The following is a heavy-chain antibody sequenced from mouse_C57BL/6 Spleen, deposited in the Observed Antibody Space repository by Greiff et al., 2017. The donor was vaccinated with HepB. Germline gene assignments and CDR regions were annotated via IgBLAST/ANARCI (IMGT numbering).Heavy chain of an antibody. CDR2: IDPETGGT. CDR3: TREENYYGSSWYFDG. Sequence: VQLQQSGAELVRPGASVTLSCKASGYTFTDYEMHWVKQTPVNGLEWIGAIDPETGGTASNQKFKGKAILTADKSSSTGYMELRNLTSEDAAVYYCTREENYYGSSWYFDGWGTGTTVTVSS. V-gene: IGHV1-15*01. J-gene: IGHJ1*03. CDR1: GYTFTDYE. D-gene: IGHD1-1*01.